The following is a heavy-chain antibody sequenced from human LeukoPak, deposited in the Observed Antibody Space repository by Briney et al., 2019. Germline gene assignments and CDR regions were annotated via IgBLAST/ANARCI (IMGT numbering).Heavy chain of an antibody. CDR1: GYSFISYW. Sequence: GESLKTSCKGSGYSFISYWIGWVRQMPGKAREYMGILYPGDSDTRYSPPFPGRVTMSAAKSISTASPQWSSLKASDTAMYYCAKYYEFSSSSEVGFDYWGQGTLVTVSS. J-gene: IGHJ4*02. D-gene: IGHD3-3*01. CDR2: LYPGDSDT. CDR3: AKYYEFSSSSEVGFDY. V-gene: IGHV5-51*01.